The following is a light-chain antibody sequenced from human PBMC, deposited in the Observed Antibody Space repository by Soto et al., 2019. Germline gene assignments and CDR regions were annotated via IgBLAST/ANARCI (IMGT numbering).Light chain of an antibody. J-gene: IGKJ4*01. CDR3: QQYNIWPLT. Sequence: EIVMAQSPSTLSVSPGERATLSCRAGPSVSTNLAWYQQKPGQAPRLLIYGAATRATGIASRFSGSGSGTEFTLTISSLQSEDFAVYYCQQYNIWPLTFGGGTKVEIK. CDR2: GAA. V-gene: IGKV3-15*01. CDR1: PSVSTN.